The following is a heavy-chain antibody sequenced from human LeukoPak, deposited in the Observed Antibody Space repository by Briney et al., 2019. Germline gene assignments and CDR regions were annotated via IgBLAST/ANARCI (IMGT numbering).Heavy chain of an antibody. CDR2: INSDGSST. Sequence: GGSLRLSCAASGFTFSSYGMHWVRQAPGKGLVWVSRINSDGSSTSYADSVKGRFTISRDNAKNTLYLQMNSLRAEDTAVYYCARDRYQLLLGYYYYYGMDVWGKGTTVTVSS. CDR1: GFTFSSYG. CDR3: ARDRYQLLLGYYYYYGMDV. D-gene: IGHD2-2*01. J-gene: IGHJ6*04. V-gene: IGHV3-74*01.